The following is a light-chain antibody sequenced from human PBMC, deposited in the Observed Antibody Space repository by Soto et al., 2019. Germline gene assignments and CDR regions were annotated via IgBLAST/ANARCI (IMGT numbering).Light chain of an antibody. V-gene: IGKV3-20*01. CDR1: QSVSSN. Sequence: EIVMTQSPATLSVSPGERATLSCRASQSVSSNLAWYQQKPGQAPRLLIYDASSRATGIPDRFSGSGSGTDFTLTISRLEPEDFAVYYCQQYGGSPWTFGQGTKVDIK. J-gene: IGKJ1*01. CDR2: DAS. CDR3: QQYGGSPWT.